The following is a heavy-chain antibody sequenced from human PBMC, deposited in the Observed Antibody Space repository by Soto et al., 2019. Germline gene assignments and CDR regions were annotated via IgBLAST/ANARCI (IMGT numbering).Heavy chain of an antibody. D-gene: IGHD3-10*01. CDR3: ARFYGQRRPIDY. V-gene: IGHV1-46*01. J-gene: IGHJ4*02. Sequence: ASVKVSCKASGYSVTAYYMHWLRQAPGQAFEWMGIINPGDHSTRYSHSFQGRVAMTSDTSTSTVYLELSSLRSEDTALYYCARFYGQRRPIDYGCQRTLVTVS. CDR1: GYSVTAYY. CDR2: INPGDHST.